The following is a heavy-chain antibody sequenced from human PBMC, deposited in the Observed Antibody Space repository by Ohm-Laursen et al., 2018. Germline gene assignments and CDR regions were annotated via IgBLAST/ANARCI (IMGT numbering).Heavy chain of an antibody. CDR2: IKQDGSEK. CDR1: GFIFNDYS. CDR3: AGGTGWTESD. V-gene: IGHV3-7*04. D-gene: IGHD1-14*01. J-gene: IGHJ4*02. Sequence: SLRLSCSASGFIFNDYSMNWVRQAPGKGPEWVANIKQDGSEKNYVDSVKGRFTISRDNAENSLYLQMNSLRAEDTAVYYCAGGTGWTESDWGQGTLVTVSS.